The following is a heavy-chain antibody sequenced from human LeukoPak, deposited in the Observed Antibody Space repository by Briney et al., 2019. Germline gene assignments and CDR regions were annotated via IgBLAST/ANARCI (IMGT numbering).Heavy chain of an antibody. CDR3: AKDSSRSGFDWFDY. Sequence: GRSLILSCAASGFTFSRYGIHWVRQAPGKGLEWVAVISYDGSDKYYADFVKGRFTISRDNSKSTLYLQMNSLRAEDTAVYYCAKDSSRSGFDWFDYWGQGTLVTVSS. V-gene: IGHV3-30*18. D-gene: IGHD5-12*01. CDR1: GFTFSRYG. CDR2: ISYDGSDK. J-gene: IGHJ4*02.